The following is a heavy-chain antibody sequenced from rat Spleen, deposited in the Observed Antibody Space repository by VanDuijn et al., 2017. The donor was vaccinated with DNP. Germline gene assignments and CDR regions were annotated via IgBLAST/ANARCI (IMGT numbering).Heavy chain of an antibody. CDR3: ALAGLGTMDA. Sequence: QVQLKESGPGLVQPSETLSLTCTVSGFSLTTYSVSWVRQPSGKGPEWMGKMWYDGDTAYNSALKSRLSISRDTSKSQVFLKMNSLQTEDTAMYFCALAGLGTMDAWGQGTSVTVSS. CDR2: MWYDGDT. J-gene: IGHJ4*01. D-gene: IGHD1-4*01. CDR1: GFSLTTYS. V-gene: IGHV2-16*01.